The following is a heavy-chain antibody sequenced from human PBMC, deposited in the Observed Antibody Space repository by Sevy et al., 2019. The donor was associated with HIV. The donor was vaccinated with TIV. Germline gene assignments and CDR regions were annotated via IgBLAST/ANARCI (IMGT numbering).Heavy chain of an antibody. J-gene: IGHJ4*02. CDR1: GFTPSTYG. CDR2: IGYDGSNI. Sequence: GGSLRLSCAASGFTPSTYGMHWVRQAPGKGLEWVAVIGYDGSNIYYADSVKGRFTISRDNSKNTLFLQMDSLRAEDTAIYYCARDPRMYGDYLLAYFDYWGQGTLVNVSS. V-gene: IGHV3-33*01. D-gene: IGHD2-8*01. CDR3: ARDPRMYGDYLLAYFDY.